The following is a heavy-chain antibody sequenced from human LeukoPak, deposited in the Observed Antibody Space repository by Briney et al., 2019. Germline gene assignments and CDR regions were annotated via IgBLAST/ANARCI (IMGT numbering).Heavy chain of an antibody. J-gene: IGHJ4*02. CDR3: AKDLGPLRWGSNYGPPRGY. V-gene: IGHV3-23*01. D-gene: IGHD5-18*01. CDR1: GFTFSSYA. CDR2: ISGSGGTT. Sequence: PGGSLRLSCAASGFTFSSYAMSWVRQAPGKGLEWVSSISGSGGTTYNADSVKGRFTISRDNSKNTLYLEMNSLRAEDTAVYYCAKDLGPLRWGSNYGPPRGYWGQGTLVTVSS.